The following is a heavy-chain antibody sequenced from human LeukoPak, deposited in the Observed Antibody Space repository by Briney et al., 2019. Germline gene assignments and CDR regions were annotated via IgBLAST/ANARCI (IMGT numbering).Heavy chain of an antibody. CDR1: GFSFSSYW. D-gene: IGHD6-13*01. CDR3: ARSINAAGTFRDAFDI. V-gene: IGHV3-74*01. J-gene: IGHJ3*02. CDR2: INIDGSST. Sequence: GGSLRLSCAASGFSFSSYWMHWVRQAPGKGLVWVSRINIDGSSTVYADSVKGRFTISRDNAKNSLYLQMNSLRAEDTAVYYCARSINAAGTFRDAFDIWGQGTMVTVSS.